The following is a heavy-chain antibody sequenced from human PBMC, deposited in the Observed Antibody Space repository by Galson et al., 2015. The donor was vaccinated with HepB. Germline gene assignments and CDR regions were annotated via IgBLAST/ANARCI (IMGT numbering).Heavy chain of an antibody. Sequence: SLRLSCAASGFTFSSYAMHWVRQAPGKGLEYVSAISSNGGSTYCADSVKGRFTISRDNSKNTLYLQMSSLRAEDTAVYYCVKEVGSGRRPSAFDIWGQGTMVTVSS. J-gene: IGHJ3*02. D-gene: IGHD6-19*01. CDR3: VKEVGSGRRPSAFDI. CDR1: GFTFSSYA. V-gene: IGHV3-64D*06. CDR2: ISSNGGST.